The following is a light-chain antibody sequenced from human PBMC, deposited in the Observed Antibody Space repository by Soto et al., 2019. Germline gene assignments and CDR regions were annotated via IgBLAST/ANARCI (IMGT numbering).Light chain of an antibody. CDR1: NIGGKS. V-gene: IGLV3-21*02. Sequence: SYVLTQPPSVSVAPGQTARISCGGNNIGGKSVHWYQQKPGQAPVVVVYDDSDRPSGIPARFSGSNSGNTATLTISRVEAGDEADYCCQVWDSGTSHVVFGGRTKLTVL. J-gene: IGLJ2*01. CDR3: QVWDSGTSHVV. CDR2: DDS.